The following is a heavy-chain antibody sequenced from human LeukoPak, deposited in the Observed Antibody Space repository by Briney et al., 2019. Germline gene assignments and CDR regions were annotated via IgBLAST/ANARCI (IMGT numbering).Heavy chain of an antibody. V-gene: IGHV3-30*04. CDR2: ISYDGSNK. Sequence: GGSLRLSCAASGFTFSSSAMHWVRQAPGKGLEWVALISYDGSNKYYADSVKGRFTISRDNSKNTLYLQMNSLRAEDTAVYYCARGRGYCSGGSCLRFDYWGQGTLATVSS. J-gene: IGHJ4*02. CDR1: GFTFSSSA. CDR3: ARGRGYCSGGSCLRFDY. D-gene: IGHD2-15*01.